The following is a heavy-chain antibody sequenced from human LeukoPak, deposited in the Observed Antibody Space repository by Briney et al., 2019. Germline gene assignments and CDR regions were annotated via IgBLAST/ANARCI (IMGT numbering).Heavy chain of an antibody. Sequence: GGSLRLSCAASGFTFSSYAMPWVRQAPGKGLEWVAVISYDGSNKYYADSVKGRFTISRDNSKNTLYLQMNSLRAEDTAVYYCARDGHIAARRPYYFDYWGQGTLVTVSS. D-gene: IGHD6-6*01. CDR1: GFTFSSYA. CDR2: ISYDGSNK. CDR3: ARDGHIAARRPYYFDY. J-gene: IGHJ4*02. V-gene: IGHV3-30-3*01.